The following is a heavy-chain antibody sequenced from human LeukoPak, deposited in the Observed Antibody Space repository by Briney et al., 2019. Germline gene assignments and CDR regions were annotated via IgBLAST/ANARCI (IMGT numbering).Heavy chain of an antibody. CDR3: AILNYGDSDY. CDR1: GGSISSYY. J-gene: IGHJ4*02. V-gene: IGHV4-59*01. CDR2: IYYSGST. Sequence: SETLSLTCTVSGGSISSYYWSWIRQPPGKGLEWIGYIYYSGSTNYNPSLKSRVTISVDTSKNQFSLKLSSVTAADTAMYYCAILNYGDSDYWGQGTLVTVSS. D-gene: IGHD4-17*01.